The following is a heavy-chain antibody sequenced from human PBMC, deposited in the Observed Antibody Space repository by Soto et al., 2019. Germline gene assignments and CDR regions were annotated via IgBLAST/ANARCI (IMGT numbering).Heavy chain of an antibody. J-gene: IGHJ4*02. CDR1: GYTFTGYY. D-gene: IGHD3-3*01. Sequence: ASVKVSCKASGYTFTGYYMHWVRQAPGQGFEWMGWINPNSGGTNYAQKFQGWVTMTRDTSISTAYMELSRLRSDDTAVYYCARDTRRDDFWSGHTFDYWGQATLVTVSS. V-gene: IGHV1-2*04. CDR2: INPNSGGT. CDR3: ARDTRRDDFWSGHTFDY.